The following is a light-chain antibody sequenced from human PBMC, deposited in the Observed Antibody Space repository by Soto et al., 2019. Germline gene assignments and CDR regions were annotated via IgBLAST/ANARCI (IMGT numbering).Light chain of an antibody. CDR1: QSIGSH. V-gene: IGKV1-39*01. CDR2: AAS. Sequence: DLQMTQSPSSLSASVGDRVTITCRASQSIGSHLNWYQQKPGKAPKLLIFAASSLQSGVPSRFSGSGSGTDFTLTISSLQPEDFATYFCQQTYSSPLTFGGGTKVEIK. J-gene: IGKJ4*01. CDR3: QQTYSSPLT.